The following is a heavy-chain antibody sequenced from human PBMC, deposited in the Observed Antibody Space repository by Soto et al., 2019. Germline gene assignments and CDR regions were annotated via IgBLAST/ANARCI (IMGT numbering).Heavy chain of an antibody. V-gene: IGHV3-15*01. CDR2: IKSNTDGGTT. CDR1: AITLSNAW. CDR3: TTDLRDSPDY. Sequence: LRLSCAASAITLSNAWMSWGRQAPEKEPQPGGRIKSNTDGGTTDYAAPVKGRFAISRDDSKNTLYLQMNSLKTEDTAVYDCTTDLRDSPDYWGQGT. D-gene: IGHD3-22*01. J-gene: IGHJ4*02.